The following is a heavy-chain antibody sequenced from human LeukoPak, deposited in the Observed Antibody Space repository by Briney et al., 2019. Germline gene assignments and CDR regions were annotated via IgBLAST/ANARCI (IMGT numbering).Heavy chain of an antibody. CDR2: ITGNGGTT. CDR3: AKSDTYSAVGTVYYGMDV. D-gene: IGHD6-13*01. CDR1: GFTFSSYA. V-gene: IGHV3-23*01. J-gene: IGHJ6*02. Sequence: GGSLRLSCAASGFTFSSYAMIWVRQAPGKGLEWVSAITGNGGTTYYADSVKGRFTISRDNSKNTLYLQMNSLRADDTAVYYCAKSDTYSAVGTVYYGMDVWGQGTTVSVS.